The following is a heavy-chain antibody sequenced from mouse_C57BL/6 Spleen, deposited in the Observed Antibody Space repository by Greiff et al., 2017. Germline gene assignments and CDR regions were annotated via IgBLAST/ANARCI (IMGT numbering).Heavy chain of an antibody. V-gene: IGHV1-26*01. CDR3: ARRIATGDY. CDR1: GYTFTDYY. J-gene: IGHJ2*01. Sequence: EVQLQQSGPELVKPGASVKISCKASGYTFTDYYMNWVKQSHGKSLEWIGDINPNNGGTSYNQQFKGKATLTVDKSSSTAYMELHNLTSEDSAVYYCARRIATGDYWGQGTTLTVSS. D-gene: IGHD1-1*01. CDR2: INPNNGGT.